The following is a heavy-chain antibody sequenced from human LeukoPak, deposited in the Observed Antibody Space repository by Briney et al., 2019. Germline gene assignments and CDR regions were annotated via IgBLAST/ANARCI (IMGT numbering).Heavy chain of an antibody. CDR3: ARVRGITIFGVVITNWFDP. J-gene: IGHJ5*02. Sequence: SETLSLTCAVYGGSVSGYYWSWIRQPPGKGLEWIGEINHSGSTNYNPSLKSRVTMSVDTSKNQFSLKLSSVTAADTAVYYCARVRGITIFGVVITNWFDPWGQGTLVTVSS. CDR2: INHSGST. V-gene: IGHV4-34*01. D-gene: IGHD3-3*01. CDR1: GGSVSGYY.